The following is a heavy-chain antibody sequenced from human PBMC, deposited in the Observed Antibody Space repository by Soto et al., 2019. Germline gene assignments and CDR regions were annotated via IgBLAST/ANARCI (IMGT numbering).Heavy chain of an antibody. CDR3: AKEEGSTWYPTDY. CDR2: ISGSAGST. J-gene: IGHJ4*02. D-gene: IGHD6-13*01. V-gene: IGHV3-23*01. CDR1: GFTFSNYA. Sequence: EVQLLESGGGLVQPGGSLRLSCAASGFTFSNYAMSWVRQAPGKGLEWVSVISGSAGSTYYADSVKGRFTISRDNSKNTLYLQMNSLTAEDTAVYYCAKEEGSTWYPTDYWGQGTLVTVAS.